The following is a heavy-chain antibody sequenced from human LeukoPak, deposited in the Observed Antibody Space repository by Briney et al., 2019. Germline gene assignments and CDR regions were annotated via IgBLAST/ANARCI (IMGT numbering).Heavy chain of an antibody. J-gene: IGHJ4*02. CDR3: ARDPYDILTGYGRGYFDY. CDR1: GFTFSSYW. CDR2: INSDGSST. V-gene: IGHV3-74*01. D-gene: IGHD3-9*01. Sequence: PGGSLRLSCAASGFTFSSYWMHWVRQAPGEGLVWVSRINSDGSSTSYADSVKGRFTISRDNAKNTLYLQMTSLRAEDTAVYYCARDPYDILTGYGRGYFDYWGQGTLVTVSS.